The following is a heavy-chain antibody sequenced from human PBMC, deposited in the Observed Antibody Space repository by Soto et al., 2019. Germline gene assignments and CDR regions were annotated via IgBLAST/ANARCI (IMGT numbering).Heavy chain of an antibody. CDR1: GYSFTSYW. V-gene: IGHV5-51*01. CDR3: ARVGIYYYYGMDV. Sequence: PGESLKISCKGSGYSFTSYWIGWVRQMPGKGLEWMGIIYPGDSDTRYSPSFQGQVTISADKSISTAYLQWSSLKASGTAMYYCARVGIYYYYGMDVWGQGTTVTVSS. CDR2: IYPGDSDT. D-gene: IGHD3-3*02. J-gene: IGHJ6*02.